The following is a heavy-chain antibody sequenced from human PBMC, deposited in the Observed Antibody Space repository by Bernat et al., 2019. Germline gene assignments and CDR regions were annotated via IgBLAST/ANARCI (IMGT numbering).Heavy chain of an antibody. D-gene: IGHD6-19*01. CDR3: ATLRSPAYSSDWE. CDR1: GYIFISNP. Sequence: QVQLVQSGAEEKKPGASVKVSCKASGYIFISNPMHWVRQAPGQRLEWMGWINAGNGNTKYSQKFQGRLTITRDTSASTAYMELSSLRSEDTALYYCATLRSPAYSSDWEWGQGTLVTVSS. J-gene: IGHJ4*02. CDR2: INAGNGNT. V-gene: IGHV1-3*05.